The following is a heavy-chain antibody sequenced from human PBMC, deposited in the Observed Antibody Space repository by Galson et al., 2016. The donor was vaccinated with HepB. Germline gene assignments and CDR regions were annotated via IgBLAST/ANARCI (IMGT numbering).Heavy chain of an antibody. D-gene: IGHD2/OR15-2a*01. Sequence: SVKVSCKASGYTFNTYDITWVRQAPGQGLDWMGWITTYSGNINFAQKFHDRLTMTTDTSTSTAYMELRSLRSDDSAVYYCARVTNNLGFDPWGQGTLVTVSS. CDR1: GYTFNTYD. CDR2: ITTYSGNI. CDR3: ARVTNNLGFDP. V-gene: IGHV1-18*01. J-gene: IGHJ5*02.